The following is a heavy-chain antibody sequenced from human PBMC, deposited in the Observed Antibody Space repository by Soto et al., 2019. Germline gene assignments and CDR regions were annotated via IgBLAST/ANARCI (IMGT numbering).Heavy chain of an antibody. V-gene: IGHV5-10-1*01. CDR1: GYSFTSYW. J-gene: IGHJ6*02. CDR2: IDPSDSYT. Sequence: RGESLKISCKGSGYSFTSYWISWVRQMPGKGLEWMGRIDPSDSYTNYSPSFQGHVTISADKSSSTAYLQWSSLKASDTAMYYCARHGPHNYYYGMYVWGQGTTVTVSS. D-gene: IGHD2-8*01. CDR3: ARHGPHNYYYGMYV.